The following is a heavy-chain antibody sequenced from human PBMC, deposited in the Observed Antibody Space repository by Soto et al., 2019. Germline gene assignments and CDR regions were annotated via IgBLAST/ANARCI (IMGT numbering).Heavy chain of an antibody. Sequence: PGGSLRLSCAASGFTFSSYWMSWVRQAPGKGLEWVANIKQDGSEKYYVDSVKGRFTISRDNAKNSLYLQMNSLRAEDTAVYYCARAYSNSLDNWFDPWGQGTLVTVSS. CDR1: GFTFSSYW. J-gene: IGHJ5*02. D-gene: IGHD4-4*01. CDR3: ARAYSNSLDNWFDP. V-gene: IGHV3-7*01. CDR2: IKQDGSEK.